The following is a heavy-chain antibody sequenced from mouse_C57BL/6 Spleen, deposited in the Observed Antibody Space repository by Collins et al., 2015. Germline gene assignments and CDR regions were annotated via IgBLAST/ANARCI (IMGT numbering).Heavy chain of an antibody. V-gene: IGHV3-2*02. CDR3: AIYGNYRYFDV. J-gene: IGHJ1*01. Sequence: DVQLQESGPGLVKPSQSLSLTCSVTGYSITSGYYWNWIRQFPGNKLEWMGYISYSGSTSYNPSLKSRISITRDTSKNQFFLQLNSVTTEDTATYYCAIYGNYRYFDVWGAGTTVTVSS. CDR1: GYSITSGYY. CDR2: ISYSGST. D-gene: IGHD2-1*01.